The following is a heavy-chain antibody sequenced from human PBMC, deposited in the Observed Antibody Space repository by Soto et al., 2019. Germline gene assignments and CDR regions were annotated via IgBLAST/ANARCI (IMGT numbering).Heavy chain of an antibody. CDR1: GFTFSSYG. CDR3: AKSVYNWNDGFFDY. D-gene: IGHD1-1*01. V-gene: IGHV3-30*18. J-gene: IGHJ4*02. CDR2: ISYDGNNK. Sequence: GWSLRLSCAASGFTFSSYGMHWVRQAPGKGLEWVAFISYDGNNKYYADSVKGRFTISRDNSKNTLYLQMNSLRAEDTAVYYCAKSVYNWNDGFFDYWGQGTMGTVSS.